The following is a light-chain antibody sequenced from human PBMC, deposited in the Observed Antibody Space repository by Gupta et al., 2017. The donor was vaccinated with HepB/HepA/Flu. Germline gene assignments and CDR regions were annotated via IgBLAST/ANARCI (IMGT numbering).Light chain of an antibody. J-gene: IGLJ2*01. CDR2: EVS. CDR3: CSYAGRRILVV. Sequence: SALTHPASGPGCPGTSIPIPPPGTSRDVEIYNFVSWYQQHPGKAPRLMIFEVSKRPSGVSNRFSGSKSGNTASLTISGLQAEDESDYYCCSYAGRRILVVFGGGTKLTVL. V-gene: IGLV2-23*02. CDR1: SRDVEIYNF.